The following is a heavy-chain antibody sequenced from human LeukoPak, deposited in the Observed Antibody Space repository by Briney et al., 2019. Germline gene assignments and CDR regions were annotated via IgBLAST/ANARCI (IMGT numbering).Heavy chain of an antibody. CDR3: ARDRGYLYYYGSGGSWFDP. J-gene: IGHJ5*02. CDR2: IYYSGST. Sequence: SETLSLTCAVYGGSFSGYYWSWIRQPPGKGLEWIGSIYYSGSTYYNPSLKSRVTISVDTSKNQFSLKLSSVTAADTAVYYCARDRGYLYYYGSGGSWFDPWGQGTLVTVSS. V-gene: IGHV4-34*01. D-gene: IGHD3-10*01. CDR1: GGSFSGYY.